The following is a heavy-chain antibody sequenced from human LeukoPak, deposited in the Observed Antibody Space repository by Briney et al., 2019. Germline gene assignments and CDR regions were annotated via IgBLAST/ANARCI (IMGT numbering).Heavy chain of an antibody. CDR1: TFTFSSYA. CDR3: AKTTNPDY. J-gene: IGHJ4*02. CDR2: ISNSGGST. Sequence: GGSLRLSCAASTFTFSSYAMSWVRQAPGKGLEWVSTISNSGGSTYYADSVKGRFTISRDNSKNTLYLQMNSLRAEDTAVYCCAKTTNPDYWGQGTLVTVSS. D-gene: IGHD4-17*01. V-gene: IGHV3-23*01.